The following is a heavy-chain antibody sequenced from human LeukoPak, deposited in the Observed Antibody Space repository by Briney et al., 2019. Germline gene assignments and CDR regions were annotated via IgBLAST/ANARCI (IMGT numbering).Heavy chain of an antibody. D-gene: IGHD5-24*01. CDR3: AGSDGYNYPLDY. CDR1: GGSISTFY. J-gene: IGHJ4*02. V-gene: IGHV4-59*01. CDR2: VYFSGRT. Sequence: PSETLSLTCTVSGGSISTFYWSWIRQSPGKRLEWIGYVYFSGRTKYSPSLKSRLTISLDTSKSQFSLELTSVTAADSAVYFCAGSDGYNYPLDYWGQGTRVTVSS.